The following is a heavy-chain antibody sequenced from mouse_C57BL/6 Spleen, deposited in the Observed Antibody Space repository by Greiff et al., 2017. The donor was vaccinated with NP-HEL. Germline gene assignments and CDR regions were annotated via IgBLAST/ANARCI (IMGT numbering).Heavy chain of an antibody. CDR3: SIYGNDGGYYFDY. J-gene: IGHJ2*01. Sequence: QVQLQQSGAELAKPGASVKLSCKASGYTFTSYWMHWVKQRPGQGLEWIGYINPSSGYTKYNQKFKDKATLTADKSSSTAYMQLSSLTSEDSAVYYCSIYGNDGGYYFDYWGKGTTLTVSS. D-gene: IGHD2-2*01. V-gene: IGHV1-7*01. CDR1: GYTFTSYW. CDR2: INPSSGYT.